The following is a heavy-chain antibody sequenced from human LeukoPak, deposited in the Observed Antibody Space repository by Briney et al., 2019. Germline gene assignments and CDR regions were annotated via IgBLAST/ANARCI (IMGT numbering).Heavy chain of an antibody. CDR2: IYWDDDK. Sequence: SGPALVKPTQTLTLTCTFSGFSLSTSGMCVSWIRQPPGKALEWLALIYWDDDKRYSPSLKSRLTITKDTSKNQVVLTMTNMDPVDTATYYCAHRARYQRSSSNWFDPWGQGTLVTVSS. J-gene: IGHJ5*02. D-gene: IGHD6-13*01. CDR1: GFSLSTSGMC. V-gene: IGHV2-5*08. CDR3: AHRARYQRSSSNWFDP.